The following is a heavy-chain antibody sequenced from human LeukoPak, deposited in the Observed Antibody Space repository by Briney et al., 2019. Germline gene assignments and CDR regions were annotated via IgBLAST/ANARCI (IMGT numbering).Heavy chain of an antibody. V-gene: IGHV3-23*01. D-gene: IGHD1-26*01. CDR2: ISGSGGST. CDR3: ARLGSYDF. Sequence: GGSLRLSCAASGFTFSSYAMSWIRQAPGKGLEWVSGISGSGGSTYYADSVKGRFTISRDNSKNTLYLQMNGLRAEDTAIYYCARLGSYDFWGQGTLVTVSS. J-gene: IGHJ4*02. CDR1: GFTFSSYA.